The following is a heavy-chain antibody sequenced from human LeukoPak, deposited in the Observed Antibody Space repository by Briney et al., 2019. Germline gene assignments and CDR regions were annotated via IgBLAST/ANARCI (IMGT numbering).Heavy chain of an antibody. CDR3: ARTMVRGVIIIRGFDY. D-gene: IGHD3-10*01. CDR2: INHSGTT. J-gene: IGHJ4*02. CDR1: GGSISSYY. Sequence: SETLSLTCTVSGGSISSYYWSWIRQPPGKGLEWIGEINHSGTTNYNPSLESRLTMSLDTSRNQFSLKLSSVTAADTAVYYCARTMVRGVIIIRGFDYWGQGTLVTVSS. V-gene: IGHV4-34*01.